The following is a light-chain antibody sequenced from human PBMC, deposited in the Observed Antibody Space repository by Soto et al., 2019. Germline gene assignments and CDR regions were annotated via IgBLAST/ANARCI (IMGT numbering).Light chain of an antibody. CDR3: QQYYSYPLT. J-gene: IGKJ4*01. CDR2: AAS. V-gene: IGKV1-8*01. CDR1: QGISSY. Sequence: AIRMTQSPSSLSASTGDRVTITCRASQGISSYLAWYQQKPGKAPKLLIYAASTLQSGVLSRFSGSGSGTDFTLTISCLQSEDFATYYCQQYYSYPLTFGGGTKVDI.